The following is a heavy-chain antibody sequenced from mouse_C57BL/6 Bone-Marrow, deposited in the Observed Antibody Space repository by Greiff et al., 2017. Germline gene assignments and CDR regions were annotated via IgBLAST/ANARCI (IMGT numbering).Heavy chain of an antibody. CDR2: IDPADGNT. D-gene: IGHD2-4*01. CDR1: GFNIQNTY. V-gene: IGHV14-3*01. Sequence: VQLQQSVAELVRPGASVKLSCTASGFNIQNTYMHWVKQRPEQGLEWIGRIDPADGNTTYAPKFQGKATITADTSSNTAYLQLSSLTSEDTAIYYCARFYDYHWYFDVGGTGTTVTVSS. CDR3: ARFYDYHWYFDV. J-gene: IGHJ1*03.